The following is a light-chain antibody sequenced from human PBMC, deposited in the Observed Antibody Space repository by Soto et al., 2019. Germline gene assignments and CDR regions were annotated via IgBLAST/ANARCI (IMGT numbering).Light chain of an antibody. J-gene: IGLJ3*02. V-gene: IGLV2-11*01. Sequence: QSALTQPRSVSGSPGQSVTISCTGTSSDVGGYSYVSWYQHHPGKAPKLMIYGVSKRPSGVPDRFSGSKSGNTASLTISGLQAEDEADYYCCSYAGSYTGVFGGGTKLTV. CDR1: SSDVGGYSY. CDR2: GVS. CDR3: CSYAGSYTGV.